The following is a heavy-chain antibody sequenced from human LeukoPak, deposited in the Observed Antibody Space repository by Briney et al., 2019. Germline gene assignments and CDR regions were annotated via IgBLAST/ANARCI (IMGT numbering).Heavy chain of an antibody. CDR1: GFTFSSYG. CDR2: IRYDGSNQ. CDR3: AKDMGYNSGWTRIDY. V-gene: IGHV3-30*02. D-gene: IGHD6-19*01. J-gene: IGHJ4*02. Sequence: PGGSLRLPCAASGFTFSSYGMYWVRQTPGKGLEWVAFIRYDGSNQYYADSVKGRFTISRDNSKNTLSLQMNSLKTEDTAVYYCAKDMGYNSGWTRIDYWGQGTLVTVSS.